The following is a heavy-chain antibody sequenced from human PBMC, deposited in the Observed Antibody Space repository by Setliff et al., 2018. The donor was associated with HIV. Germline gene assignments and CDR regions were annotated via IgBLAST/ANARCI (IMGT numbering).Heavy chain of an antibody. CDR2: VDPEDGET. V-gene: IGHV1-69-2*01. CDR3: ARDSGGWLGLPREFYNNGMDV. Sequence: ASVKVSCKVSGYTFTDYYMHWVQQAPGKGLEWMGLVDPEDGETIYAQKLQGRVTITADESTSTAYMELSSLRSEDTAVYYCARDSGGWLGLPREFYNNGMDVWGQGTTVTVSS. CDR1: GYTFTDYY. D-gene: IGHD6-19*01. J-gene: IGHJ6*02.